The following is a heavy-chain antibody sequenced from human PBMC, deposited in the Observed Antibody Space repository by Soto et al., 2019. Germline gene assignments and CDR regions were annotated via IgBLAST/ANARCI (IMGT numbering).Heavy chain of an antibody. V-gene: IGHV3-21*01. J-gene: IGHJ5*02. CDR2: ISSSSSYI. CDR1: GFTFSSYS. Sequence: GGSLRLSCAASGFTFSSYSMNWVRQAPGKGLEWVSSISSSSSYIYYADSVKGRFTISRDNAKNSLYLQMNSLRAEDTAVYYCAAKQKSFGAVIIQDNWFDPWGQGTLVTVSS. CDR3: AAKQKSFGAVIIQDNWFDP. D-gene: IGHD3-3*01.